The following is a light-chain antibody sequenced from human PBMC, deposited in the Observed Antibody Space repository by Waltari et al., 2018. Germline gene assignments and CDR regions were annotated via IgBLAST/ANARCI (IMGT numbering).Light chain of an antibody. Sequence: SYVLTQPPSVSLAPAQTAMISCGGHIRSKSLHWYQQKPGQAPVLVIYYETVRPSGIPDRFSGSSSGDTATLTISRVEAGDEADYYCQVWDSSSDPPHVFGTGTKVTV. J-gene: IGLJ1*01. CDR2: YET. CDR1: IRSKS. CDR3: QVWDSSSDPPHV. V-gene: IGLV3-21*04.